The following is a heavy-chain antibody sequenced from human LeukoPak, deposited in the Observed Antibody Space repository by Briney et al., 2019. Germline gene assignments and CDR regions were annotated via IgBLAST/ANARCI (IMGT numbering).Heavy chain of an antibody. Sequence: PSETLSLTCTVSGYSISSGYYWGWIRQPPGKGLEWIGSISHSGSPYYNPSLKSRVTISVHTSKNQFSLKLSSVTAADTAVYYCARERGSSWSLDYWGQGTLVTVSS. D-gene: IGHD6-13*01. CDR1: GYSISSGYY. CDR3: ARERGSSWSLDY. CDR2: ISHSGSP. J-gene: IGHJ4*02. V-gene: IGHV4-38-2*02.